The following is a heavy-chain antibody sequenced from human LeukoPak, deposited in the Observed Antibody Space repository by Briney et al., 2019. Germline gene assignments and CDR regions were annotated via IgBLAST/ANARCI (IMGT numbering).Heavy chain of an antibody. D-gene: IGHD2/OR15-2a*01. J-gene: IGHJ4*02. V-gene: IGHV4-31*03. CDR1: GGSISSGGYY. CDR3: ARVVRSLYGVFDY. CDR2: IYYSGST. Sequence: SETLSLTCTVSGGSISSGGYYWSWIRQHPGKGPEWIGYIYYSGSTYYNPSLKSRVTVSVDTSKNQFSLKLSSVTAADTAVYYCARVVRSLYGVFDYWGQGTLVTVSS.